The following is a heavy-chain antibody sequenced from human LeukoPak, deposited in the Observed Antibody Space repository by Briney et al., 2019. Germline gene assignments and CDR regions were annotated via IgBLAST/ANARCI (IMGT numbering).Heavy chain of an antibody. D-gene: IGHD3-3*01. J-gene: IGHJ6*03. Sequence: PSETLSLTCTVSGGSISSSSYYWGWIRQPPGKGLEWIGSIYYSGSTYYNPSLKSRVTISVDTSKNQFSLKLSSVTAADTAVYYCARDSLRPYDFWSGPTYYYYYMDVWGKGTTVTVSS. CDR2: IYYSGST. V-gene: IGHV4-39*07. CDR3: ARDSLRPYDFWSGPTYYYYYMDV. CDR1: GGSISSSSYY.